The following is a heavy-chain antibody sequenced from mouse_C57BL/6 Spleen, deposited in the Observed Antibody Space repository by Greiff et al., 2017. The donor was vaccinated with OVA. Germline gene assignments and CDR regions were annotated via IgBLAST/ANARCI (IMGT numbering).Heavy chain of an antibody. CDR1: GYSITSGYY. D-gene: IGHD1-1*01. CDR3: ARRGDYYGSSPFYYFDY. CDR2: ISYDGSN. V-gene: IGHV3-6*01. J-gene: IGHJ2*01. Sequence: EVQLQQSGPGLVKPSQSLSLTCSVTGYSITSGYYWNWIRQFPGNKLEWMGYISYDGSNNYNPSLKNRISITRDTSKNQFFLKLNSVTTEDTATYYCARRGDYYGSSPFYYFDYWGQGTTLTVSS.